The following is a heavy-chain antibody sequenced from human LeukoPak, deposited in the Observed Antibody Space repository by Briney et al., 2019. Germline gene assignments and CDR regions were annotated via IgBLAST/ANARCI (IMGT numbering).Heavy chain of an antibody. CDR3: VRVPFLDY. J-gene: IGHJ4*02. CDR2: INHSGST. V-gene: IGHV4-34*01. CDR1: GGSFSGYY. Sequence: PSETLSLTCAVYGGSFSGYYWSWIRQPPGKGLEWIGEINHSGSTNYNPSLKSRVTISVDTSKNQFSLKLSSVTAADTAVYYCVRVPFLDYWGQGTLVTVSS. D-gene: IGHD3-3*02.